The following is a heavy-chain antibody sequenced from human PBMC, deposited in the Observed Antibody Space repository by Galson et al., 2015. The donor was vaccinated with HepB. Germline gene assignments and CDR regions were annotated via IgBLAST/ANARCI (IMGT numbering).Heavy chain of an antibody. J-gene: IGHJ4*02. CDR2: IWKDGSNK. CDR1: GFAFGNYG. CDR3: AREDGTKTVAALEY. Sequence: SLRLSCAASGFAFGNYGMHWVRQAPGKGLEWMALIWKDGSNKHYADSLKGRFRISRDNTKNTLFLEADSLRAEETAVYYCAREDGTKTVAALEYWGQGVLVTVSS. D-gene: IGHD6-19*01. V-gene: IGHV3-33*01.